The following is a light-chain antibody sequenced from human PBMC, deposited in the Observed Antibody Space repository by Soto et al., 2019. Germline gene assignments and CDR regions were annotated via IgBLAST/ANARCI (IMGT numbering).Light chain of an antibody. CDR1: QIIGGF. CDR2: AAS. CDR3: QQSYSTPLT. V-gene: IGKV1-39*01. Sequence: DIQMAQSPSSLSVSVEARVTITCPARQIIGGFLNWYQQKLGKAPNLLIYAASSLQSGVPSRFSGSGSGTDFTLTISSLQPEDFATYYCQQSYSTPLTFGGGTKVDIK. J-gene: IGKJ4*01.